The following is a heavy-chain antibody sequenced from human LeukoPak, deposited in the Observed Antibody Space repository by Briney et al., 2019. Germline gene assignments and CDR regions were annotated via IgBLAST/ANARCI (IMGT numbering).Heavy chain of an antibody. V-gene: IGHV1-18*01. Sequence: ASVKVSCKPSGYIFTTYGINWVRQAPGQGLEWMGWISTYNGKTHYAQKFQGRVTMTTDTSTRTAYMELRSLRSDDTAVYSCARDQQNSRDFWTGQGNWFDPWGQGTLVTVSS. CDR1: GYIFTTYG. J-gene: IGHJ5*02. D-gene: IGHD3/OR15-3a*01. CDR2: ISTYNGKT. CDR3: ARDQQNSRDFWTGQGNWFDP.